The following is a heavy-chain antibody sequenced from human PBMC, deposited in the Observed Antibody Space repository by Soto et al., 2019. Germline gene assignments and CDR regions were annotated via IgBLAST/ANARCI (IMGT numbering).Heavy chain of an antibody. CDR1: GFTFSSYA. D-gene: IGHD4-17*01. Sequence: GGSLRLSCAASGFTFSSYAMSWVRQAPGKGLEWVSAISGSGGSTYYADSVKGRFTISRDNSKNTLYLQMNSLRAEDTAVYYCAKDINYGGNSSPYFDYWGQGTLVTVSS. CDR3: AKDINYGGNSSPYFDY. J-gene: IGHJ4*02. CDR2: ISGSGGST. V-gene: IGHV3-23*01.